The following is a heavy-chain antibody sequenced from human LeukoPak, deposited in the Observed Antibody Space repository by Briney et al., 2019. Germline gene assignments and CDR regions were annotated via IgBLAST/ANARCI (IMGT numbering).Heavy chain of an antibody. CDR2: IYTSGST. CDR1: GGSISSYY. Sequence: SETLSLTCTVSGGSISSYYWSWIRQPAGKGLGWIGRIYTSGSTNYNPSLKSRVTMSVDTSKNQFSLKLSSVTAADTAVYYCARDMVRGVFDYWGQGTLVTVSS. V-gene: IGHV4-4*07. CDR3: ARDMVRGVFDY. D-gene: IGHD3-10*01. J-gene: IGHJ4*02.